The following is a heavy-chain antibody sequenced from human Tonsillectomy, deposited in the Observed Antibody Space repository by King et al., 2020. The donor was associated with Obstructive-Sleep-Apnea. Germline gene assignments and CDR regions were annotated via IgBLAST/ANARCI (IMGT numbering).Heavy chain of an antibody. J-gene: IGHJ4*02. V-gene: IGHV4-34*01. CDR1: GGSFNGYY. CDR3: ARSTFLKSGYDFFDF. D-gene: IGHD5-12*01. Sequence: VQLQQWGAGLFKPSETLSLTCGVYGGSFNGYYWTWIRQPPGKGLEWIGESNHRGTTNYNSSLMSRVTISVDTSKNQISLRLSSVTAADTAVYYCARSTFLKSGYDFFDFWGQGILVTVSS. CDR2: SNHRGTT.